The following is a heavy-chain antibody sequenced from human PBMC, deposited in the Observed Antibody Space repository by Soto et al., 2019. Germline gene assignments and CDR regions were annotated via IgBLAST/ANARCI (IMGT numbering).Heavy chain of an antibody. V-gene: IGHV1-69*02. J-gene: IGHJ6*02. Sequence: QVQLVQSGAEVKKPGSSVKVSCKASGGTFSSYTISWVRQAPGQGLEWMGRIIPILGIANYAQKFQGRVTITADKSTSTAYMELSSLRSEDTAVYYCARAPDDELYYGMDVWGQGTTVTVSS. CDR2: IIPILGIA. CDR3: ARAPDDELYYGMDV. D-gene: IGHD1-26*01. CDR1: GGTFSSYT.